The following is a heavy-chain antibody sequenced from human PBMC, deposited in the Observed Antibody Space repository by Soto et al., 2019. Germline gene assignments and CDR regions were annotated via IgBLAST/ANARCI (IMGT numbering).Heavy chain of an antibody. Sequence: EVPLLESGGGFVQPGGSLRLSCAASGFTFSTYAMTWVRQAPGKGLEWVSGISGSGDRTYYADTVKGRFTISRDNSKNTLYLQMNSLRVEDTAVDYCAKTPPYCSSTNCYIDYWGQGTLVTVSS. CDR2: ISGSGDRT. CDR3: AKTPPYCSSTNCYIDY. V-gene: IGHV3-23*01. D-gene: IGHD2-2*02. J-gene: IGHJ4*02. CDR1: GFTFSTYA.